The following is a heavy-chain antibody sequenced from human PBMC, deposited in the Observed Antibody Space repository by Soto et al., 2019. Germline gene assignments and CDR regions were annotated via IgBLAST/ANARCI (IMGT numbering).Heavy chain of an antibody. V-gene: IGHV2-5*02. Sequence: QITLNESGPTVVSPTETLTLTCRFSGFSLTTSGVGVGWIRQSPGKAPEWLALIYWDDDKRYSASLKSRLTNTKDTSKSHVVLTVSDLDPTDTATYYCAHRVLRTVFGLVTTTAIYFDFWGQGTPVAVSS. CDR2: IYWDDDK. J-gene: IGHJ4*02. CDR3: AHRVLRTVFGLVTTTAIYFDF. CDR1: GFSLTTSGVG. D-gene: IGHD3-3*01.